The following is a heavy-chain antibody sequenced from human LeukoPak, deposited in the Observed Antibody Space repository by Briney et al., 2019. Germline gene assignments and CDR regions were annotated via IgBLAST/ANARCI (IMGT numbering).Heavy chain of an antibody. CDR3: ARGTVAAPNWFDP. V-gene: IGHV3-11*06. CDR2: ISGSSSYT. Sequence: GGSLRLSCAASGFTFSDYYMSWIRQAPGKGLEWVSYISGSSSYTNYADSVKGRFTISRDNAKNSLYLQMNSLRAEDTAVYYCARGTVAAPNWFDPWGQGTLVTVSS. J-gene: IGHJ5*02. D-gene: IGHD6-19*01. CDR1: GFTFSDYY.